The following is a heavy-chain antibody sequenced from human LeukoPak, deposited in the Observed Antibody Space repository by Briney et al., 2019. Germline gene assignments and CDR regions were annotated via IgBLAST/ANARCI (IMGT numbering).Heavy chain of an antibody. V-gene: IGHV3-23*01. CDR1: GFIFSSYA. J-gene: IGHJ4*02. D-gene: IGHD1-26*01. CDR3: AKDFRGSYYSFDC. CDR2: ITGSGGTT. Sequence: PGGSLRLSCAVSGFIFSSYAMSWVRQAPGKGLEWVSVITGSGGTTYYADSVKGRFTISRDNSKKTLYLQMNSLTDEDTAVYYCAKDFRGSYYSFDCWGQGTLVTVSS.